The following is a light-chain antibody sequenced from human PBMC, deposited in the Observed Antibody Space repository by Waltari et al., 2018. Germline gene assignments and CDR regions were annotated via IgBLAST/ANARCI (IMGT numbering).Light chain of an antibody. CDR3: GTWDSSLSAGVV. J-gene: IGLJ2*01. CDR1: RSNIGNNY. V-gene: IGLV1-51*02. CDR2: ENN. Sequence: QSVLTQPPSVSAAPGQKVTISCSGSRSNIGNNYVSWYQQLPGTAPKLLIYENNKRPSGIPDRFSGSKSGTSATLGITGLQTGDEADYYCGTWDSSLSAGVVFGGGTKLTVL.